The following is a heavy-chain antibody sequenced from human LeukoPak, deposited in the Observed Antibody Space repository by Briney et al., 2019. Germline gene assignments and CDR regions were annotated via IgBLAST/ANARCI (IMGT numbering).Heavy chain of an antibody. J-gene: IGHJ3*02. CDR2: IIPIFGTA. D-gene: IGHD3-10*01. CDR3: ARDPYGSGSYFVIQGFDI. V-gene: IGHV1-69*06. Sequence: SVKVTCKASGGTFSSYAISWVRQAPGQGLEWMGGIIPIFGTANYGQKFQGRVTITADKSTSTAYMELSSLRAEDTAVYYCARDPYGSGSYFVIQGFDIWGQGTMVTVPS. CDR1: GGTFSSYA.